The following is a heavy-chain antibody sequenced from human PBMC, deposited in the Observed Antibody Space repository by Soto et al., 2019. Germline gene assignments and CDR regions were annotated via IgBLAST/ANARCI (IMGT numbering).Heavy chain of an antibody. D-gene: IGHD3-3*01. CDR3: ARDRIFGVDYYGMDV. CDR2: IYYSGST. J-gene: IGHJ6*02. CDR1: GGSISSYY. Sequence: SETLSLTCTVSGGSISSYYWSWIRQPPGKGLEWIGYIYYSGSTNYNPSLKSRVTISVDTSKNQFSLKLSSVTAADTAVYYCARDRIFGVDYYGMDVWGQGTTVTVSS. V-gene: IGHV4-59*01.